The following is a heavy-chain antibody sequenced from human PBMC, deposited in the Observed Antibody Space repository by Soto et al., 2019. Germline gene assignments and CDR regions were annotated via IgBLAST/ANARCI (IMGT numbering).Heavy chain of an antibody. Sequence: QVQPPEFGPGPVKPSEAPSPHCPGPGGPFKKGSFFWSRNRPPPGKGLEWIGYVYHTGRTSYNPSLKSRVSISMDTSKNQFSLNLDSVTAADTAVYFCARDFAYFDSWGQGTLVTVSS. J-gene: IGHJ4*02. CDR3: ARDFAYFDS. CDR1: GGPFKKGSFF. D-gene: IGHD3-3*01. V-gene: IGHV4-61*01. CDR2: VYHTGRT.